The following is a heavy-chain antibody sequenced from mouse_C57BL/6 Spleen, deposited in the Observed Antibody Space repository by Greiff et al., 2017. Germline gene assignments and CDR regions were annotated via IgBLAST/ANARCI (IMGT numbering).Heavy chain of an antibody. V-gene: IGHV1-54*01. Sequence: QVQLQQSGAELVRPGTSVKVSCKASGYAFTNYLIEWVKQRPGQGLEGIGVINPGSGGTNYNEKFKGKATLTADKSSSTAYMQLSSLTSEDSAVYFCARDYYGSSYAMDYWGQGTSVTVSS. D-gene: IGHD1-1*01. J-gene: IGHJ4*01. CDR2: INPGSGGT. CDR3: ARDYYGSSYAMDY. CDR1: GYAFTNYL.